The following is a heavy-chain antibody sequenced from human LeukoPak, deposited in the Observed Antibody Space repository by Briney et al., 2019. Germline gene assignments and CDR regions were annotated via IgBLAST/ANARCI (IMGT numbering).Heavy chain of an antibody. D-gene: IGHD2-2*01. CDR2: INHSVST. V-gene: IGHV4-34*01. CDR3: ARGRRYCSSTSCYAFFDY. CDR1: GGSFSGYY. Sequence: PSETLSLTCAVYGGSFSGYYWSWIRQPPGKGLEWIGEINHSVSTNYNPSLKSRGTISVDTSKNQFSLKLSSVTAADTAVYYCARGRRYCSSTSCYAFFDYWGQGTLVTVSS. J-gene: IGHJ4*02.